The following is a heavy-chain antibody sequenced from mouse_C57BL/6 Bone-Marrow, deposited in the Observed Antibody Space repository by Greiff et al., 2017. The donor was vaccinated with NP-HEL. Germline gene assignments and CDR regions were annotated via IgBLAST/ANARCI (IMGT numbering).Heavy chain of an antibody. CDR3: ARPRNTTIVADWYFDV. Sequence: EVQLVESGGGLVQPGGSLKLSCAASGIDFSRYWMSWVRRAPGKGLEWIGEINPDSSTINYAPSLKDKLIISRDNAKNTLYLQMSTVRSEDTALYYCARPRNTTIVADWYFDVWGTGTTVTVSS. D-gene: IGHD1-1*01. J-gene: IGHJ1*03. CDR2: INPDSSTI. CDR1: GIDFSRYW. V-gene: IGHV4-1*01.